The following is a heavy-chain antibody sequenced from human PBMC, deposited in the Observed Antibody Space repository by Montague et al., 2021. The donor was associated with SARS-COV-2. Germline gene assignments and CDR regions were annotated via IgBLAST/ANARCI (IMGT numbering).Heavy chain of an antibody. CDR2: IFHSGST. Sequence: SETLSLTCAVSGGSISSDNCWSWVRQSPGKGLEWIGEIFHSGSTXYNPALKSRVTMSVDKSKNDFSLKLSPVTAADTAMYYCAGRITMVRGVTKRNNWFDPWGRGILVTVSS. D-gene: IGHD3-10*01. CDR3: AGRITMVRGVTKRNNWFDP. CDR1: GGSISSDNC. J-gene: IGHJ5*02. V-gene: IGHV4-4*02.